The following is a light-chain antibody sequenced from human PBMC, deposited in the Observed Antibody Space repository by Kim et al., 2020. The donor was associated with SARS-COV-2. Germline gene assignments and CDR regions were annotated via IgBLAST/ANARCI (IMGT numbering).Light chain of an antibody. CDR1: KVGDKY. CDR2: QDN. CDR3: QAWDSSTAV. J-gene: IGLJ2*01. Sequence: SVSPGQAASITCSGDKVGDKYACWYQHKPGQSPVLVISQDNSRPSGIPERFSGSNSGNTATLTISGTQAMDEADYYCQAWDSSTAVFGGGTQLTVL. V-gene: IGLV3-1*01.